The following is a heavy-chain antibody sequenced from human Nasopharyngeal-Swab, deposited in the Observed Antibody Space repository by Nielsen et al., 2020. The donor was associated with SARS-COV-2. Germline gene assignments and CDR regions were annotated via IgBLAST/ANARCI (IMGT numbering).Heavy chain of an antibody. D-gene: IGHD6-19*01. CDR1: GFTFSRDW. Sequence: GGSLRLSYAASGFTFSRDWMHWVRQPPGKGLVGVSRISPDGRGTSFADSVKGRFTISRDNAKNTLYLQMSSLRVEDTAVYFCARGTSDWRGIDYWGQGTLVTVSS. J-gene: IGHJ4*02. CDR3: ARGTSDWRGIDY. V-gene: IGHV3-74*01. CDR2: ISPDGRGT.